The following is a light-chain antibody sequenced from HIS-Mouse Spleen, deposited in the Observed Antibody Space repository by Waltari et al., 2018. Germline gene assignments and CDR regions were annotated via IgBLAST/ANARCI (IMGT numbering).Light chain of an antibody. Sequence: SYVLTQPPSVSVAPGKTARITCGGNNIGSKSVHWYQQKPGQAPVLVVYDDSDRPSGIPWRFSGSNSGNTATLTISRVEAGDEADYYCQVWDSSSDHPVFGGGTKLTVL. V-gene: IGLV3-21*03. J-gene: IGLJ2*01. CDR3: QVWDSSSDHPV. CDR2: DDS. CDR1: NIGSKS.